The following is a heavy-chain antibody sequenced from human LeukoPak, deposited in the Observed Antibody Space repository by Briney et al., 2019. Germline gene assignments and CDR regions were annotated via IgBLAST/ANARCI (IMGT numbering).Heavy chain of an antibody. Sequence: GGSLRLSCAASGFTFSSYAMHWVRQAPGKGLEWVAVISYDGSNKYYADSVKGRFTISRDNSKNTLYLQMNSLRAEDTAVYYCARDYDSSGHDYGMDVWGQGTTVTVSS. D-gene: IGHD3-22*01. CDR2: ISYDGSNK. CDR3: ARDYDSSGHDYGMDV. CDR1: GFTFSSYA. J-gene: IGHJ6*02. V-gene: IGHV3-30-3*01.